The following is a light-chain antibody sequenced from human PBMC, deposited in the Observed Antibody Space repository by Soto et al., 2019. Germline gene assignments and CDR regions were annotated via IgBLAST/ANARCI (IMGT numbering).Light chain of an antibody. CDR1: SSDVGGYNY. J-gene: IGLJ1*01. CDR3: SSYTSSTTDV. V-gene: IGLV2-14*01. CDR2: EVS. Sequence: QSVLTQPASVSGSPGQSITISCTGTSSDVGGYNYVCWYQQHPGKAPKLIIFEVSNRPSGVSNRFSGSKSGNTASLTISGLQAEDEADYYCSSYTSSTTDVFGTGTKGTVL.